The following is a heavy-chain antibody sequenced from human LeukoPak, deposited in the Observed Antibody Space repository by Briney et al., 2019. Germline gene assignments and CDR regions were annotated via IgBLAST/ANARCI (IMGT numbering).Heavy chain of an antibody. CDR3: ARRLSGATHDY. J-gene: IGHJ4*02. D-gene: IGHD1-26*01. Sequence: GESLKISCKGSEYSFTSYWVAWVRQMPGKGPEWMGIIYPGDSDTRYSPSFQGQVTISADKSISTAYLHWNSLKASDTAMYYCARRLSGATHDYWGQGTLVTVSS. CDR2: IYPGDSDT. CDR1: EYSFTSYW. V-gene: IGHV5-51*01.